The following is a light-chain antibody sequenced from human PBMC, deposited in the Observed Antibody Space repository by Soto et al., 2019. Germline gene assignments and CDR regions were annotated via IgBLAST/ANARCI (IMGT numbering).Light chain of an antibody. V-gene: IGLV2-11*01. CDR3: CSYGLTYAL. CDR1: SSDVVV. CDR2: DVT. J-gene: IGLJ2*01. Sequence: QSAPTQPRSVSGSPGQSVTISCTGTSSDVVVSWYQQHPGKAPKLIISDVTYRPSGVPDRFSGSKSGNTASLTISGLQAEDEADYYCCSYGLTYALLGGGTKVTVL.